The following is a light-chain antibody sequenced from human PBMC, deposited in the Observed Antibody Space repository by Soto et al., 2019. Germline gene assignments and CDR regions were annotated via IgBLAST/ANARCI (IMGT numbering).Light chain of an antibody. CDR1: SSNIGRNS. Sequence: QSVLTQAPSVSGTPGQRVTITCSGSSSNIGRNSVNWYQHLPGTAPKLLTHGNNHRPSGVPDRFSGSKSGTSASLAISGLQPEDEADYYCSSYTSSSTLVVFGGGTKVTVL. J-gene: IGLJ2*01. CDR2: GNN. CDR3: SSYTSSSTLVV. V-gene: IGLV1-44*01.